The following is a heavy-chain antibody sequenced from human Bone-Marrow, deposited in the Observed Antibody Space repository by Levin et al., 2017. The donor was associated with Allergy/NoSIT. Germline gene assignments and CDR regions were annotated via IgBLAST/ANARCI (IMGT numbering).Heavy chain of an antibody. CDR2: VSYDGRKR. Sequence: GESLKISCAASGFTFSSYALHWVRQAPGKGLEWVAVVSYDGRKRYHADSVRGRFTISKDNARNTLYLQMSSLRGEDTAVYYCARERDGQQLDYWGQGTLVTVSS. V-gene: IGHV3-30*04. CDR1: GFTFSSYA. D-gene: IGHD6-13*01. J-gene: IGHJ4*02. CDR3: ARERDGQQLDY.